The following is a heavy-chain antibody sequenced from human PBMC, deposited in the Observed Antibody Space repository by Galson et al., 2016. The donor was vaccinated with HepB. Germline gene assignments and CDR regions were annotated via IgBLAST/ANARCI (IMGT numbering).Heavy chain of an antibody. Sequence: SLRLSCANSGFIVGGFAMNWFRQAPGKGLEWVGFIRSKTYGGTTEYAASVKGRFTISRDDSKSIAYLQMNSLKIEDTAVYFRSSGGRFRCSRSSCYLVHHSYFDYWGQGSLVTVSS. V-gene: IGHV3-49*03. J-gene: IGHJ4*02. CDR3: SSGGRFRCSRSSCYLVHHSYFDY. CDR2: IRSKTYGGTT. D-gene: IGHD2-2*01. CDR1: GFIVGGFA.